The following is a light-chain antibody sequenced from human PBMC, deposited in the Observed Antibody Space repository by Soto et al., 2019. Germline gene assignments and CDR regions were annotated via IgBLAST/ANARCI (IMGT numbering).Light chain of an antibody. V-gene: IGLV2-11*01. J-gene: IGLJ1*01. CDR2: DVT. CDR1: SSDVGGYNY. CDR3: CSYAGSYSFL. Sequence: QSALTQPRSVSGSPGQSVTISCTGTSSDVGGYNYVSWYQQHPGKAPKVVIYDVTERPSGVPDRFSGSKSGNTASLTISGLQAEDEADYYCCSYAGSYSFLFGGGTKVTVL.